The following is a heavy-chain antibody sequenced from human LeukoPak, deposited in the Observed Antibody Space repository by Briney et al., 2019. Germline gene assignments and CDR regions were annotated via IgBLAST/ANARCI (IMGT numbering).Heavy chain of an antibody. Sequence: GGSLRLSCAASGFTFSSYEMNWVRQAPGKGLEWVSYISSSGSTIYYADSVKGRFTISRDNSKNTLYLQMNSLRAEDTAVYYCVGIPGGAFDIWGQGTMVTVSS. D-gene: IGHD1-26*01. CDR2: ISSSGSTI. CDR3: VGIPGGAFDI. CDR1: GFTFSSYE. V-gene: IGHV3-48*03. J-gene: IGHJ3*02.